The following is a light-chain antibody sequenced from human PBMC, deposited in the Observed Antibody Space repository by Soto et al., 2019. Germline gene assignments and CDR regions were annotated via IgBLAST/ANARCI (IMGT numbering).Light chain of an antibody. J-gene: IGLJ1*01. CDR3: SSFTTSSPLV. CDR1: SSDVGSFDS. V-gene: IGLV2-14*01. CDR2: DVS. Sequence: QSALTQPASVSASPGQPITISCTGTSSDVGSFDSVAWYQHNPGKAPKLMIYDVSNRPSGVSSRFSGSKSGNTASLSISGLQTEDEANYYCSSFTTSSPLVFGTGTKLTVL.